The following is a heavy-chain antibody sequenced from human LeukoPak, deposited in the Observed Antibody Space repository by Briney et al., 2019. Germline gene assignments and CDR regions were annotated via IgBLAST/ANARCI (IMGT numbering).Heavy chain of an antibody. V-gene: IGHV4-4*07. J-gene: IGHJ4*02. CDR2: IYTSGST. D-gene: IGHD6-6*01. CDR3: ARPNRAYSSSAPFDY. Sequence: SETLSLTCTVSGGSISSYYWSWIRQPAGKGLEWIGRIYTSGSTNYNPSLKSRVTMSVDTSKNQFSLKLSSVTAADTAVYYCARPNRAYSSSAPFDYWGQGTLVTVSS. CDR1: GGSISSYY.